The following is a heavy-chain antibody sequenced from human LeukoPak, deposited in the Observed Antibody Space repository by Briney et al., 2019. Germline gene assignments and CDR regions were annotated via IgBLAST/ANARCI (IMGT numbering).Heavy chain of an antibody. Sequence: GASVKVSCKASGGTFSSYAISWVRQAPGQGLEWMGGIIPIFGTANYAQKFQGRVTITADESTSIAYMELSSLRSEDTAVYYCARHYDYSNYDSYYYYMDVWGKGTTVTVSS. CDR1: GGTFSSYA. J-gene: IGHJ6*03. D-gene: IGHD4-11*01. CDR3: ARHYDYSNYDSYYYYMDV. V-gene: IGHV1-69*13. CDR2: IIPIFGTA.